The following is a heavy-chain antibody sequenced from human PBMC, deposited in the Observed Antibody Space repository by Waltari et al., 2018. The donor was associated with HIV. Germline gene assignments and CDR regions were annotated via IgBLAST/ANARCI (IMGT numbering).Heavy chain of an antibody. CDR1: GGSISSSSYY. Sequence: QLQLQESGPGLVKPSETLSLTCTVSGGSISSSSYYWGWIRQPPGKGLEWIGSIYYSGSTYSNPSLKRRVTISVDTSKNQFSLKLSSVTAADTAVYYCAREGAAMVSHWFDPWGQGTLVTVSS. CDR2: IYYSGST. V-gene: IGHV4-39*01. CDR3: AREGAAMVSHWFDP. D-gene: IGHD5-18*01. J-gene: IGHJ5*02.